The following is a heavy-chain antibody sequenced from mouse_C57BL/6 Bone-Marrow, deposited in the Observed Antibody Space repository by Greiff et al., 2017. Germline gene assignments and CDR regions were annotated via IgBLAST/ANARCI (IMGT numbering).Heavy chain of an antibody. CDR3: ARRRSSYYSNYLYWYFDV. CDR1: GYTFTSYG. D-gene: IGHD2-5*01. V-gene: IGHV1-81*01. CDR2: IYPRSGNT. J-gene: IGHJ1*03. Sequence: VKLQESGAELARPGASVKLSCKASGYTFTSYGISWVKQRTGQGLEWIGEIYPRSGNTYYNEKFKGKATLTADKSSSTAYMELRSLTSEDSAVYFCARRRSSYYSNYLYWYFDVWGTGTTVTVSS.